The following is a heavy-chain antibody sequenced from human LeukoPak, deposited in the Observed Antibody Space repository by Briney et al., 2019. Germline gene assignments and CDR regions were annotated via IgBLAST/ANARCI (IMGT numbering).Heavy chain of an antibody. J-gene: IGHJ3*02. CDR3: ARDFLYYDILTGYYPDAFDI. Sequence: SETLSLTCTVSGGSISSYYWSWIRQPAGKGLEWIGRIYTSGSTNYNPSLKSRVTMSVDTSKNQFSLKLSSVTAADTAVYYCARDFLYYDILTGYYPDAFDIWGQGTMVTVSS. D-gene: IGHD3-9*01. V-gene: IGHV4-4*07. CDR2: IYTSGST. CDR1: GGSISSYY.